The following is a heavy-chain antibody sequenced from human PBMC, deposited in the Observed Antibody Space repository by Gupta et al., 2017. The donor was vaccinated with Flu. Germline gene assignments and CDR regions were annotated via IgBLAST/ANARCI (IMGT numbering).Heavy chain of an antibody. J-gene: IGHJ6*02. CDR1: FIGDH. V-gene: IGHV1-2*02. CDR3: ARYCSSSSCYLGWDGMEV. Sequence: FIGDHMHWVRQAPGQGLEWMGWINPKSGDTEYAQKCQDRVTLSRDTSISTAYMELTGLRSDDTAIYYCARYCSSSSCYLGWDGMEVWGQGTTGTVSS. CDR2: INPKSGDT. D-gene: IGHD2-2*01.